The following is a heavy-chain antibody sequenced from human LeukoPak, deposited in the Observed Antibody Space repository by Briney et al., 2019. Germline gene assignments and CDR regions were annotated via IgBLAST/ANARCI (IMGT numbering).Heavy chain of an antibody. CDR2: INWNGGST. D-gene: IGHD1-26*01. Sequence: WIRQPPGKGLEWVSGINWNGGSTGYADSVKGRFTISRDNAKNSLYLQMNSLRAEDTALYYCARARSGSYYSGWGQGTLVTVSS. CDR3: ARARSGSYYSG. J-gene: IGHJ4*02. V-gene: IGHV3-20*03.